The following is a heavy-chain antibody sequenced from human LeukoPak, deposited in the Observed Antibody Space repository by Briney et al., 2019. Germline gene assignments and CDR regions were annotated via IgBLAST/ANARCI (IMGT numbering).Heavy chain of an antibody. V-gene: IGHV4-59*01. D-gene: IGHD3-22*01. CDR3: ARALSDYYDTAPGY. Sequence: SETLSLTCTVSGGSISGYYWTWLRQPPGKGLEWIGYIYYSGSTNYNPSLKSRVTISVDTSKNQFSLKLSSVTAADTAVYYCARALSDYYDTAPGYWGQGTLVTVSS. CDR1: GGSISGYY. J-gene: IGHJ4*02. CDR2: IYYSGST.